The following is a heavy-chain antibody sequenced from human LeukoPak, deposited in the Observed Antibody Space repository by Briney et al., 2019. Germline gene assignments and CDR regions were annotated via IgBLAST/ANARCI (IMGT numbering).Heavy chain of an antibody. J-gene: IGHJ5*02. CDR3: ARGRRIQLWLTPTPKTNNWFDP. D-gene: IGHD5-18*01. Sequence: SETLSLTCTVSGGSISSSSYYWGWIRQPPGKGLEWIGSIYHSGSTYYNPSLKSRVTISVDTSKNQFSLKLSSVTAADTAVYYCARGRRIQLWLTPTPKTNNWFDPWGQGTLVTVSS. V-gene: IGHV4-39*07. CDR2: IYHSGST. CDR1: GGSISSSSYY.